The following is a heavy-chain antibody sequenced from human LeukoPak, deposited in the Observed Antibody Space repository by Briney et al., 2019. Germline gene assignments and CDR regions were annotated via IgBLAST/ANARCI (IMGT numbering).Heavy chain of an antibody. CDR1: GFTFSSYA. V-gene: IGHV3-11*04. CDR3: ARHEGAADLDY. CDR2: ISSSGSTI. D-gene: IGHD6-13*01. J-gene: IGHJ4*02. Sequence: GGSLRLSCAASGFTFSSYAMSWIRQAPGKGLEWVSYISSSGSTIYYADSVKGRFTISRDNAKNSLYLQMNSLRVEDTAVYYCARHEGAADLDYWGQGILVTVSS.